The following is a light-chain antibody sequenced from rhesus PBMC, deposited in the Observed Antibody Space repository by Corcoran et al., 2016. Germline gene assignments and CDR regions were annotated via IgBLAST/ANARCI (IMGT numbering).Light chain of an antibody. J-gene: IGLJ1*01. CDR1: TSDIGYYNT. V-gene: IGLV2-19*02. CDR3: SSYAGSGAYI. CDR2: EVS. Sequence: QAAPTQSPSVSGSAGQSVTISCTGTTSDIGYYNTVSWYQQHPGKAPKVMIYEVSKRPSGVSDRFSGSKSGNTASLTISGLPAEDEAYYSCSSYAGSGAYIFGVGTRLTVL.